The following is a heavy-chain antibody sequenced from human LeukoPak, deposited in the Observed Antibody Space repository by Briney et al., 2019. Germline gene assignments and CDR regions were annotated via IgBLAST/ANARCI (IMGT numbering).Heavy chain of an antibody. Sequence: GGPLRLSCAASGFTFSTYWMTWFRQAPGKGLEWVAKIKPDGSDKYYVDSVKGRFTISRDNAKNSLYLQMNSLRADDTAVYYCARGRSTDVWGQGTTVTVSS. CDR1: GFTFSTYW. J-gene: IGHJ6*02. D-gene: IGHD5/OR15-5a*01. CDR2: IKPDGSDK. V-gene: IGHV3-7*01. CDR3: ARGRSTDV.